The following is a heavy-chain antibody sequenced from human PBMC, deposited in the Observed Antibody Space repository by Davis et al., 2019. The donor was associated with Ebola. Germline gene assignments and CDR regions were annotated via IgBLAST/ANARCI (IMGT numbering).Heavy chain of an antibody. J-gene: IGHJ4*02. CDR2: ISAYNGNT. Sequence: AASVKVSCKASGYTFTNNGISWVRQAPGQGLEWMGWISAYNGNTRYAQKFQGRVTMTTDTSASTVYMELRSLRSDDTAVYYCARANTGYDSLAAYWGQGTLVTVSS. D-gene: IGHD5-12*01. CDR3: ARANTGYDSLAAY. CDR1: GYTFTNNG. V-gene: IGHV1-18*04.